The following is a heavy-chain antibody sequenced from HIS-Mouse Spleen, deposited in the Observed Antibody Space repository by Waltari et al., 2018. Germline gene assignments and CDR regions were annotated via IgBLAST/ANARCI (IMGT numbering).Heavy chain of an antibody. Sequence: EVQLVESGGGLVKPGGSLRLSCAASGFTFSSYSMNWVRQAPRKGLAWVSSISSSSSYIYYADSVKGRFTISRDNAKNSLYLQMNSLRAEDTAVYYCARDRPRLYYYYDSIPEYFQHWGQGTLVTVSS. CDR1: GFTFSSYS. CDR3: ARDRPRLYYYYDSIPEYFQH. CDR2: ISSSSSYI. V-gene: IGHV3-21*01. D-gene: IGHD3-22*01. J-gene: IGHJ1*01.